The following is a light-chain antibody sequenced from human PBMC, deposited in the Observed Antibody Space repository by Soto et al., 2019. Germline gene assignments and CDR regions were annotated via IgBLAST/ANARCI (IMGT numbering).Light chain of an antibody. J-gene: IGLJ1*01. CDR3: NSYRTVSTYV. CDR1: SSDIGGYNF. CDR2: DVG. V-gene: IGLV2-14*01. Sequence: QSALTQPASVSGSPGQSITIACTGTSSDIGGYNFVSWYQQHPGKAPKLLIYDVGNRASGVSNRFSGSKSGNTASLTISGLQAEDEAHYYYNSYRTVSTYVFGTGTKLTVL.